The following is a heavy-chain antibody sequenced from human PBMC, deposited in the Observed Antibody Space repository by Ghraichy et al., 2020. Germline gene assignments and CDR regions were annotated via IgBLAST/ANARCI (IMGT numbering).Heavy chain of an antibody. V-gene: IGHV3-23*01. D-gene: IGHD1-26*01. Sequence: GESLNISCAASGFPFSSYALIWVRQAPGKGLEWVSGISGSGGSTHYADSVKGRFSISRDNSKNTLYVQMNRLRAEDTALYYCAKADLRGSYFDGWGQGVLVTVSS. CDR1: GFPFSSYA. J-gene: IGHJ4*02. CDR3: AKADLRGSYFDG. CDR2: ISGSGGST.